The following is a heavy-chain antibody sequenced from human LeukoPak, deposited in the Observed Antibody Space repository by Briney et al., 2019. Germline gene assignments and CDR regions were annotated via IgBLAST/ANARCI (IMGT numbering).Heavy chain of an antibody. D-gene: IGHD3-22*01. CDR2: IYYSGST. CDR1: GGSISSYY. CDR3: ARDGGTMNAFDI. Sequence: SETLSLTCTVSGGSISSYYWSWIRQPPGKGLEWIGYIYYSGSTNYNPSLKSRVTISVDTSKSQFSLKLSSVTAADTAVYYCARDGGTMNAFDIWGQGIMVTVSS. J-gene: IGHJ3*02. V-gene: IGHV4-59*01.